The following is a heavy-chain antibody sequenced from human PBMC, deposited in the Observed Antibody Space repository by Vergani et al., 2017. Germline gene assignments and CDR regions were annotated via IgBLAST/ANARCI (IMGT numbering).Heavy chain of an antibody. J-gene: IGHJ6*03. CDR2: ISSSSSYI. CDR1: GFTFSSYS. V-gene: IGHV3-21*01. CDR3: AGDGTTRYYYMDV. Sequence: EVQLVESGGGLVKPGGSLRLSCAASGFTFSSYSMNWVRQAPGKGLEWVSSISSSSSYIYYADSVKGRFTISRDNAKNSLYLQKNSLRAEDTAVYYCAGDGTTRYYYMDVWGKGTTVTVSS. D-gene: IGHD1-1*01.